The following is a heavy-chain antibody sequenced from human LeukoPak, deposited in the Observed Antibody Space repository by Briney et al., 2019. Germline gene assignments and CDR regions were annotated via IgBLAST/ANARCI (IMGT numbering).Heavy chain of an antibody. CDR1: GFTFSSYA. V-gene: IGHV3-30-3*01. Sequence: QPGGSLSLSGAASGFTFSSYAMHWVRQAPGKGREGVAVISYDGSNKYYADSVKGRFTISRDNSKNTLYLQMNSLRAEDTAVYYCASARGVKDAFDIWGQGTMVTVSS. D-gene: IGHD2-8*02. J-gene: IGHJ3*02. CDR3: ASARGVKDAFDI. CDR2: ISYDGSNK.